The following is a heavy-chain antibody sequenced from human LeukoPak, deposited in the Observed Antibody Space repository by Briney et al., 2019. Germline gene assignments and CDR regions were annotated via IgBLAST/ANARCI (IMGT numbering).Heavy chain of an antibody. Sequence: SQTLSLTCTVSGGSISSYYWSWIRQPPGKGLEWIAYIYSSGSTKYNPFLKSRVPISVDTSKNQFSLKLSSVTAADTAVYYCARTPRGYSYGHYFDYWGQGTLVTVSS. CDR2: IYSSGST. V-gene: IGHV4-59*01. D-gene: IGHD5-18*01. CDR3: ARTPRGYSYGHYFDY. CDR1: GGSISSYY. J-gene: IGHJ4*02.